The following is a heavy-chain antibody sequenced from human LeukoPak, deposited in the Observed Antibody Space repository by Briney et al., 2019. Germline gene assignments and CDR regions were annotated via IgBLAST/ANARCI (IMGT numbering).Heavy chain of an antibody. CDR2: INPNSGGT. CDR1: GYTFTGYY. J-gene: IGHJ4*02. D-gene: IGHD6-19*01. CDR3: ARDWGSGWPYYFDY. Sequence: GASVKVSCKASGYTFTGYYMHWVRQAPGQGLEWMGWINPNSGGTNYAQKFQGRVTMTRDTSISTAYMELSRLRSDDTAVYYCARDWGSGWPYYFDYWGQGTLVTVSS. V-gene: IGHV1-2*02.